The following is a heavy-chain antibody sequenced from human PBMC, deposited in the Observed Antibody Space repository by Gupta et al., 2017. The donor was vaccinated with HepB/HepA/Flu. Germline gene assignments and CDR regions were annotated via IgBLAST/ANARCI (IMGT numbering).Heavy chain of an antibody. V-gene: IGHV4-39*01. D-gene: IGHD3-22*01. Sequence: QLQLQESGPGLVKPSETLSLTCTVSGGSISSSSYYWGWIRQPPGKGLEWIGSIYYSGSTYYNPSLKSRVTISVDTSKNQFSLKLSSVTATDTAVYYCARYSYYYDSSGYYMGPLLDYWGQGTLVTVSS. CDR1: GGSISSSSYY. CDR3: ARYSYYYDSSGYYMGPLLDY. J-gene: IGHJ4*02. CDR2: IYYSGST.